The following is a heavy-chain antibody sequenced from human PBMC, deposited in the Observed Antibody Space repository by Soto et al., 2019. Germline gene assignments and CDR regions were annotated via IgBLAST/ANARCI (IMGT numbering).Heavy chain of an antibody. D-gene: IGHD4-17*01. CDR2: IYYSGST. V-gene: IGHV4-39*01. CDR3: ARRFYGDYFFDY. CDR1: GDSMTRGSYY. J-gene: IGHJ4*02. Sequence: SETLSLTCVVSGDSMTRGSYYWAWIRQPPGKGLEWIGSIYYSGSTNYNPSLKSRVTISVDTSKNQFSLKLSSVTAADTAVYYCARRFYGDYFFDYWGQGTLVTVSS.